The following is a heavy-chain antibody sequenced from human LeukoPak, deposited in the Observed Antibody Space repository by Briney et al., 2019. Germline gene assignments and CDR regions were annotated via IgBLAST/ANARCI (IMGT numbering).Heavy chain of an antibody. Sequence: PGGSLRLSCAASGFTFSSYWMHWVRHAPGKGLGWVSRIKSDGSTNFASSVKGRFTISRDNAKNTPSLKMNSLRAEDTGVYYCARAPSEIGGYYPEYFRHWGQGTLVTVGS. D-gene: IGHD3-22*01. CDR2: IKSDGST. CDR3: ARAPSEIGGYYPEYFRH. CDR1: GFTFSSYW. V-gene: IGHV3-74*01. J-gene: IGHJ1*01.